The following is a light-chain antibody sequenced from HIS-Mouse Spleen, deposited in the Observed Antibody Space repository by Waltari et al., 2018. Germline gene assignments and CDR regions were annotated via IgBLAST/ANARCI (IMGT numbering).Light chain of an antibody. CDR3: SSYTSSSKV. J-gene: IGLJ2*01. CDR2: DVS. Sequence: QSALTQPASVSGSPGQSIPISCTGTSRAVGGYPYVSWYQQHPGKAPKLMIYDVSNRPSGVSNRFSGSKSGNTASLTISGLQAEDEADYYCSSYTSSSKVFGGGTKLTVL. CDR1: SRAVGGYPY. V-gene: IGLV2-14*03.